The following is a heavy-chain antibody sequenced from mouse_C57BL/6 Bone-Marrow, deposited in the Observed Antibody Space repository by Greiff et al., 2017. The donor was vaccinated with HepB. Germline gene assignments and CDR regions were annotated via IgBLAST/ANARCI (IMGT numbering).Heavy chain of an antibody. D-gene: IGHD2-4*01. V-gene: IGHV1-15*01. CDR3: KYDYDRAWFAY. J-gene: IGHJ3*01. Sequence: QVQLKQSGAELVRPGASVTLSCKASGYTFTDYEMHWVKQTPVHGLEWIGAIDPETGGTAYNQKFKGKAILTADKSSSTAYMELRSLTSEDSAVYYCKYDYDRAWFAYWGQGTLVTVSA. CDR1: GYTFTDYE. CDR2: IDPETGGT.